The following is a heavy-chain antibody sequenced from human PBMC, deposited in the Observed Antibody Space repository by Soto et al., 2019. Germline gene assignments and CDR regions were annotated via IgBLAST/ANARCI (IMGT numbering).Heavy chain of an antibody. V-gene: IGHV1-18*01. Sequence: QVPLVQSGAEVKKPGASVKVSCKASGYTFTSYGISWVRQAPGQGLEWMGWISAYNGNTNYAQKLQGRVTMTTDTSTSTAYMELRGLRSDDAAVYYCARVMGRGYSYGYDAYCGQGTLVTVSS. CDR1: GYTFTSYG. CDR2: ISAYNGNT. D-gene: IGHD5-18*01. CDR3: ARVMGRGYSYGYDAY. J-gene: IGHJ4*02.